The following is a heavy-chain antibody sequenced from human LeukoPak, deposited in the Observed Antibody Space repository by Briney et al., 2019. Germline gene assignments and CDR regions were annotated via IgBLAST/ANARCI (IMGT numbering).Heavy chain of an antibody. J-gene: IGHJ6*02. Sequence: PGGSLRLSCAASGFTFSTYSMNWVRQAPGKGLEWVSYIGGSGDTIYYADSIKGRFTISRDNAKNSVYLQMNNLRAEDTAVYYCAREAMIVDGMDVWGQGTTVTVSS. D-gene: IGHD3-22*01. CDR1: GFTFSTYS. CDR3: AREAMIVDGMDV. V-gene: IGHV3-48*01. CDR2: IGGSGDTI.